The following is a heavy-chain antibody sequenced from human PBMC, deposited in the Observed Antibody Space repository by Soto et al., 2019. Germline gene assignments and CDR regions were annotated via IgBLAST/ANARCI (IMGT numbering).Heavy chain of an antibody. J-gene: IGHJ6*03. CDR2: IYYSGST. Sequence: SETLSLTCTVSGGSISSSSYYWGWIRQPPGKGLEWIGSIYYSGSTYYNPSLKSRVTISVDTSKNQFSLKLSSVTAADTAVYYCARVQGLLEWSVGSYYYYYMDVWGKGTTVAVSS. CDR3: ARVQGLLEWSVGSYYYYYMDV. D-gene: IGHD3-3*01. CDR1: GGSISSSSYY. V-gene: IGHV4-39*01.